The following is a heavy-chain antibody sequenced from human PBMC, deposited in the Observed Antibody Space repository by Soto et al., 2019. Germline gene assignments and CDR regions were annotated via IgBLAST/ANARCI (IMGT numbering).Heavy chain of an antibody. V-gene: IGHV3-43*01. Sequence: PGGSLRLSCAATGFTFDDYTMHWVRQAPGKGLEWVSLISWDGGSTYYADSVKGRFTISRDNSKNSLYLQMNSLRTEDTALYYCAKDMASSGWYSPDYWGQGTLVTVSS. CDR2: ISWDGGST. D-gene: IGHD6-19*01. CDR3: AKDMASSGWYSPDY. J-gene: IGHJ4*02. CDR1: GFTFDDYT.